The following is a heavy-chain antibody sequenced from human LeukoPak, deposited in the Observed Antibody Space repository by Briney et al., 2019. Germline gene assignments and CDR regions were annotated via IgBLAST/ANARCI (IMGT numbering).Heavy chain of an antibody. CDR2: ISAGGSTI. D-gene: IGHD5-18*01. CDR3: ARDHGDSAMVIAPFFDY. CDR1: GFSFRSYS. J-gene: IGHJ4*02. Sequence: PGGSLRLSCAASGFSFRSYSMKWVRQAPGEGLEWVSYISAGGSTIFYADSVKGRFTISTDDAKNSLYLRVNSLRAEDTAVYYCARDHGDSAMVIAPFFDYWGQGTLVTVSS. V-gene: IGHV3-48*01.